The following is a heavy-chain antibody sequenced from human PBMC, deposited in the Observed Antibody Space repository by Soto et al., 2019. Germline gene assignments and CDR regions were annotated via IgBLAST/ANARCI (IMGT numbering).Heavy chain of an antibody. Sequence: SETLSLTCTVAGGSISSYYWNWIRQPPGKGLEWIGYIYYSGSTYYNPSLKSRVTISVDTSKNQFSLKLSSVTAADTAVYYCARLGAQEIDPWGQGTLVTVSS. D-gene: IGHD3-16*01. CDR3: ARLGAQEIDP. V-gene: IGHV4-59*08. CDR2: IYYSGST. CDR1: GGSISSYY. J-gene: IGHJ5*02.